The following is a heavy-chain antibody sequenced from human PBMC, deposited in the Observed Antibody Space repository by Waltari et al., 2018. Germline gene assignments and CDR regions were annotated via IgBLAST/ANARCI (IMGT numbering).Heavy chain of an antibody. D-gene: IGHD6-13*01. Sequence: QVQLVQSGAEVKKPGASVKVSCKASGYTFTGYYMPWVRQAPGQGLEWMGWINPNSGGTNYAHKCQGRVTMTRDTSISTAYMELSRLRSDDTAVYYCASLEYSSSWYSGDWGQGTLVTVSS. CDR3: ASLEYSSSWYSGD. J-gene: IGHJ4*02. CDR1: GYTFTGYY. V-gene: IGHV1-2*07. CDR2: INPNSGGT.